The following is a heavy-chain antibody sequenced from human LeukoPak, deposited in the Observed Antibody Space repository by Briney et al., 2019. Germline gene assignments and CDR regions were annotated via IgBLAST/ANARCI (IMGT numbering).Heavy chain of an antibody. V-gene: IGHV3-21*01. D-gene: IGHD2-2*02. CDR2: ISSSSSDI. CDR1: GFTFSSYS. Sequence: GGSLGLSCAASGFTFSSYSMNWVRQAPGKGLEWVSFISSSSSDIYYADSVKGRFTISRDNAKNSLYLQMNSLRAEDTAVYYCARAPYCSSTSCYKDYYYYMDVWGKGTTVTVSS. CDR3: ARAPYCSSTSCYKDYYYYMDV. J-gene: IGHJ6*03.